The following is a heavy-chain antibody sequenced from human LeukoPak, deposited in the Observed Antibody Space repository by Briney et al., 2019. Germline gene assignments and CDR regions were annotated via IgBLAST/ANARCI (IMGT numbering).Heavy chain of an antibody. D-gene: IGHD6-13*01. Sequence: GGSLRLSCAASGFTFSSYGMHWVRQAPGKGLEWVAFIRYDGSNKYYADSVKGRFTISRDNSKNTLYLQMNSLRAEDTAVYYCAKDWAYSSSWYGTGHNFDYWGQGTLVTVSS. CDR1: GFTFSSYG. J-gene: IGHJ4*02. V-gene: IGHV3-30*02. CDR2: IRYDGSNK. CDR3: AKDWAYSSSWYGTGHNFDY.